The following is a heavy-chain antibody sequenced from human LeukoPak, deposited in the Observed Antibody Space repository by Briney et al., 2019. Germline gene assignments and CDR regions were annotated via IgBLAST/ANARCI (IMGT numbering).Heavy chain of an antibody. D-gene: IGHD6-13*01. CDR1: GGSISSSSYY. V-gene: IGHV4-39*07. Sequence: PSETLSLTCTVSGGSISSSSYYWGWIRQPPGKGLEWIGSIFYSGSTYYNPSLQSRVTISVDTSKNQFSLKLSSVTAADTAVYYCASRQGIAAAGTGGFDYWGQGTLVTVSS. CDR3: ASRQGIAAAGTGGFDY. J-gene: IGHJ4*02. CDR2: IFYSGST.